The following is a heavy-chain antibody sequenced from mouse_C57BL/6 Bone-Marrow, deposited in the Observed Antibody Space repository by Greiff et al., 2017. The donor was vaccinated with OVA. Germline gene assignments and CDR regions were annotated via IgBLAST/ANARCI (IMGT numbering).Heavy chain of an antibody. J-gene: IGHJ4*01. Sequence: QVQLKESGAELMKPGASVKLSCKATGYTFTGYWIEWVKQRPGHGLESIGEILPGSGSTNYNGKFKGKATLTADKSSSTAYMQLSSLTSEDSAVYFCARGGIYYYGSSPYYYAMDYWGQGTSVTVSS. CDR3: ARGGIYYYGSSPYYYAMDY. CDR2: ILPGSGST. CDR1: GYTFTGYW. D-gene: IGHD1-1*01. V-gene: IGHV1-9*01.